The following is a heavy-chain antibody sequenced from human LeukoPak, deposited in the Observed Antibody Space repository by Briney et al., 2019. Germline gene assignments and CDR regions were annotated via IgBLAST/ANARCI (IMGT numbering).Heavy chain of an antibody. J-gene: IGHJ4*02. D-gene: IGHD6-13*01. CDR1: GFTFSSYA. V-gene: IGHV3-23*01. CDR3: AKDPTTGIAAAGTDY. CDR2: ISGSGGST. Sequence: GGSLRLSCAASGFTFSSYAMGWVRQAPGKGLEWVSAISGSGGSTYYADSVKGRFTISRDNSKNTLYLQMNSLRAEDRAVYYCAKDPTTGIAAAGTDYWGQGTLVTVSS.